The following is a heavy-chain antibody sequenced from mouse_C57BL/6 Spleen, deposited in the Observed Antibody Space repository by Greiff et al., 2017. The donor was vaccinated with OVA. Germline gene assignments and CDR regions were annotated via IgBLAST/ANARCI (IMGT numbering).Heavy chain of an antibody. D-gene: IGHD1-1*01. Sequence: EVQRVESGGGLVKPGGSLKLSCAASGFTFSSYAMSWVRQTPDKRLEWVATISDGGSYTYYPDNVKGRFTISRDNAKNNLYLQMSHLKSEDTAMYYCAREGYGSSSYYFDYWGQGTTLTVSS. CDR1: GFTFSSYA. V-gene: IGHV5-4*01. CDR3: AREGYGSSSYYFDY. J-gene: IGHJ2*01. CDR2: ISDGGSYT.